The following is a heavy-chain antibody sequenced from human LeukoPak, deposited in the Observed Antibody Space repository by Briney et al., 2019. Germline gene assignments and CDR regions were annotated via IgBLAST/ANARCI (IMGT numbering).Heavy chain of an antibody. J-gene: IGHJ4*02. V-gene: IGHV4-39*01. CDR1: GVSFSSGSYY. CDR2: IYYSGST. Sequence: SETLSLTCTVSGVSFSSGSYYWGWIRQPPGKGLEWIGTIYYSGSTYYNPSLQSRLTMSVDTSRNQFSLKLSSVTAADTAVYYCVRRSPLSSVVTGAFDYWGQGSLVTVSS. D-gene: IGHD4-23*01. CDR3: VRRSPLSSVVTGAFDY.